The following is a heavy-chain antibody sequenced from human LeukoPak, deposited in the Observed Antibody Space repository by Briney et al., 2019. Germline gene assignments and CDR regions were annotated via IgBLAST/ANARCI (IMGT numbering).Heavy chain of an antibody. CDR3: AKGPGGRLSFVYMDV. Sequence: GRSLRLSCAASGFTFDDYAMHWVRHTPGKGLEWVSGISWNSDTTVYADSVKGRFTISRDNAKNSLYLQMNSLRAEDMALYYCAKGPGGRLSFVYMDVWGKGTTVTVSS. CDR1: GFTFDDYA. D-gene: IGHD3-16*01. V-gene: IGHV3-9*03. CDR2: ISWNSDTT. J-gene: IGHJ6*03.